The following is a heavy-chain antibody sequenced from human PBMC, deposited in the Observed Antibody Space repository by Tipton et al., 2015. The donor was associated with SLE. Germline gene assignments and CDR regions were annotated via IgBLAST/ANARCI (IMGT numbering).Heavy chain of an antibody. D-gene: IGHD3-3*01. CDR3: ARGPVILRFLEWLSPAGMDV. CDR2: INHSGST. J-gene: IGHJ6*02. CDR1: GGSFSGYY. Sequence: TLSLTCAVYGGSFSGYYWSWIRQPPGKGLEWIGEINHSGSTNYNPSLKSRVTISVDTSKNQFSLKLSSVTAADTAVYYCARGPVILRFLEWLSPAGMDVWGQGTTVTVSS. V-gene: IGHV4-34*01.